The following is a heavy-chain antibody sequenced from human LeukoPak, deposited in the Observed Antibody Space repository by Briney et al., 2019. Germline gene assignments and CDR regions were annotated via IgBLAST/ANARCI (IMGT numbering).Heavy chain of an antibody. Sequence: SETLSLTCTVSGGSISSYYWSWIRQPPGKGLEWIGYIYYSGSTNYNPSLKSRVTISVDTSKNQFSLKLSSVTAADTAVYYCARKGPYYYGSGSYTIDYWGQGTLVTVTP. CDR1: GGSISSYY. D-gene: IGHD3-10*01. CDR2: IYYSGST. V-gene: IGHV4-59*01. J-gene: IGHJ4*02. CDR3: ARKGPYYYGSGSYTIDY.